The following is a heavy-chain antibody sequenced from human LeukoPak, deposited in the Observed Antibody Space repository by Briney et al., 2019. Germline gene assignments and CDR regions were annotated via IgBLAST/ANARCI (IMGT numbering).Heavy chain of an antibody. J-gene: IGHJ4*02. Sequence: SETLSLTCTVSGGSISSSSYYWGWIRQPPGKGLEWIGSIYYSGSTYYNPSLKSRVTISVDTSKNQFSLKLSSVTAADTAVYYCARQSVAGITKLPHALDYWGQGTLVTVSS. V-gene: IGHV4-39*07. D-gene: IGHD6-19*01. CDR1: GGSISSSSYY. CDR3: ARQSVAGITKLPHALDY. CDR2: IYYSGST.